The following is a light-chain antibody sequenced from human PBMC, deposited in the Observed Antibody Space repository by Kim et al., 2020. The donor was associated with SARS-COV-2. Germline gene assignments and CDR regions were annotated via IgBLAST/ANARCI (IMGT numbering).Light chain of an antibody. Sequence: AIQLTQSPSSLSAFVGDRVSITCRASQGIRIALAWYQQKPGKAPKVLIYGASNLESGVPSRFSGSGSGTDFTLTISSLQPEDFATYYCQQFDTYPLTFGGGTKLEI. CDR2: GAS. CDR3: QQFDTYPLT. CDR1: QGIRIA. V-gene: IGKV1-13*02. J-gene: IGKJ4*01.